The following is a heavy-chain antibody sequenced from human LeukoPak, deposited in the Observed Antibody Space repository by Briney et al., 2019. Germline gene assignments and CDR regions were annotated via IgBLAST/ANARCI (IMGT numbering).Heavy chain of an antibody. CDR1: GGSISSSSYY. Sequence: PTETLSLTCTVSGGSISSSSYYWGWIRQPPGKGLEWIGSIYYSGSTYYNPSLKSRVTISVDTSKNQFSLKLSSVTAADTAVYYCARGLWFGEFHDAFDIWGQGTMVTVSS. V-gene: IGHV4-39*07. CDR3: ARGLWFGEFHDAFDI. CDR2: IYYSGST. J-gene: IGHJ3*02. D-gene: IGHD3-10*01.